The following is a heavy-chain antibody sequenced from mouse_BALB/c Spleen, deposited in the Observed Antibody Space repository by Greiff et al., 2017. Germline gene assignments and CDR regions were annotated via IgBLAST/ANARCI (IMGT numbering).Heavy chain of an antibody. D-gene: IGHD2-10*02. J-gene: IGHJ4*01. CDR3: ARDDQYGNYYAMDD. V-gene: IGHV7-3*02. CDR1: GFTFTDYY. Sequence: EVKLVESGGGLVQPGGSLRLSCATSGFTFTDYYMSWVRQPPGKALEWLGFIRNKANGYTTEYSASVKGRFTISRDNSQSILYLQMNTLRAEDSATYYCARDDQYGNYYAMDDWGQGTSVTVSS. CDR2: IRNKANGYTT.